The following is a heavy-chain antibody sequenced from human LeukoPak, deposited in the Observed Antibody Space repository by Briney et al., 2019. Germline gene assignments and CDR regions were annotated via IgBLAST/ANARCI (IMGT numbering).Heavy chain of an antibody. J-gene: IGHJ3*02. CDR1: GGSISSSNW. CDR3: ARVYFDWSNAFDI. CDR2: IYHSGST. D-gene: IGHD3-9*01. Sequence: ASETLSLTCAVSGGSISSSNWWSWVRQPPGKGLEWIGEIYHSGSTNYNPSLKSRVTISVDKSKNQFSLKLSSVTAADTAVYYCARVYFDWSNAFDIWGQGTMVTVSS. V-gene: IGHV4-4*02.